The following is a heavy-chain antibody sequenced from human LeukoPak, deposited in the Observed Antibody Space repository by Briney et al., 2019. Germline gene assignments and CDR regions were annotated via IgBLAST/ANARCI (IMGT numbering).Heavy chain of an antibody. D-gene: IGHD4/OR15-4a*01. CDR2: ISGSGSTV. V-gene: IGHV3-48*03. CDR3: ARDPYGGKHDAFDI. CDR1: GFTFSSYE. Sequence: GGSLRLSCAASGFTFSSYEMNWVRQAPGKGLEWAAYISGSGSTVYYADSVKGRFSISRDNAKNSLYLQMNSLRAEDTAVYYCARDPYGGKHDAFDIWGQGTMVTVSS. J-gene: IGHJ3*02.